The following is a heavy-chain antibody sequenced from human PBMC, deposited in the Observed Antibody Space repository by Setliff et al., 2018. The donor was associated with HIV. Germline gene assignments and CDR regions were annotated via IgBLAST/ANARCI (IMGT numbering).Heavy chain of an antibody. V-gene: IGHV2-5*01. CDR1: GLSLSTSGVG. J-gene: IGHJ4*02. D-gene: IGHD1-1*01. CDR2: IYWNNNK. CDR3: AYSGRQLRGPYFDF. Sequence: SGPTLVNPTQTLTLTCTFSGLSLSTSGVGVGWIRQSPGKALEWLAFIYWNNNKHYSTSLKTRLTVTKDTSKNRVVFTMTNMGPVDTATYYCAYSGRQLRGPYFDFWGQGTPVPSPQ.